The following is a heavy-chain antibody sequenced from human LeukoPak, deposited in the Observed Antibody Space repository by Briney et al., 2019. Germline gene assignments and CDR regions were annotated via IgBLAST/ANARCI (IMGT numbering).Heavy chain of an antibody. D-gene: IGHD3-10*01. CDR1: GDSFSTYA. J-gene: IGHJ4*02. CDR2: ISAYNGNT. V-gene: IGHV1-18*01. CDR3: AREMVRGVPTRY. Sequence: ASVKVSCKASGDSFSTYAISWVRQAPGQGLEWMGWISAYNGNTNYAQKLQGRVTMTTDTSTSTAYMELRSLRSDDTAVYYCAREMVRGVPTRYWGQGTLVTVSS.